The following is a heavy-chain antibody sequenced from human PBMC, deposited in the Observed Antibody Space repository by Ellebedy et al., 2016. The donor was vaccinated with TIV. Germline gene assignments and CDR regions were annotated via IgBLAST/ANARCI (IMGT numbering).Heavy chain of an antibody. CDR2: MNPNSGNT. D-gene: IGHD2-2*02. CDR3: ARGGVLLYWPIYYYGMDV. CDR1: GYTFTSYD. V-gene: IGHV1-8*01. Sequence: ASVKVSXXASGYTFTSYDINWVRQATGQGLEWMGWMNPNSGNTGYAQKFQGRVTMTRNTSISTAYMELSSLRSEDTAVYYCARGGVLLYWPIYYYGMDVWGQGTTVTVSS. J-gene: IGHJ6*02.